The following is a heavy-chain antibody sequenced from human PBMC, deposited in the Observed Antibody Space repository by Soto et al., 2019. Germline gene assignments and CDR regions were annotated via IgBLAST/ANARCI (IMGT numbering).Heavy chain of an antibody. CDR1: GFSLSTSGMC. Sequence: SGPTLVNPTQTRTLTCTFSGFSLSTSGMCVSWIRQPPGKALEWLALIDWDDDKYYSTSLKTRLTISKDTSKNQVVLTMTNMDPVGTATYYCARTVVVPAAMGAYYYYGMDVWGQGTMVTVSS. D-gene: IGHD2-2*01. CDR2: IDWDDDK. J-gene: IGHJ6*02. CDR3: ARTVVVPAAMGAYYYYGMDV. V-gene: IGHV2-70*01.